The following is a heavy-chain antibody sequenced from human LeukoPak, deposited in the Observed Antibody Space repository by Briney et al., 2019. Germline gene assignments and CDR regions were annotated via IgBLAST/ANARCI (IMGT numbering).Heavy chain of an antibody. D-gene: IGHD3-3*01. V-gene: IGHV4-34*01. CDR1: GGSISSYY. CDR2: INHSGST. J-gene: IGHJ4*02. Sequence: SETLSLTCTVSGGSISSYYWSWIRQPPGKGLEWIGEINHSGSTNYNPSLKSRVTISVDTSKNQFSLKLSSVTAADTAVYYCARQGSITIAINDYWGQGTLVTVSS. CDR3: ARQGSITIAINDY.